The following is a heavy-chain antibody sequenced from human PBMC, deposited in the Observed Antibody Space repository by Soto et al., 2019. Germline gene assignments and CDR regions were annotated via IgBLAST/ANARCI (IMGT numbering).Heavy chain of an antibody. CDR3: ARSQTTVTSYDY. Sequence: LRRTLSLTCAVSGDSISSGNWWSWVRQTPGKGLEWIGETSHRGTNYSPSLKSRVTISIDNLRNQFSLKLSSVTAADTAVYYCARSQTTVTSYDYCGPGILVTVSA. V-gene: IGHV4-4*02. D-gene: IGHD4-17*01. CDR2: TSHRGT. J-gene: IGHJ4*02. CDR1: GDSISSGNW.